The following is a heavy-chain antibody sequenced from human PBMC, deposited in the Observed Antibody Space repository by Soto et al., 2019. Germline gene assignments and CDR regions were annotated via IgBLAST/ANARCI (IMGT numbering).Heavy chain of an antibody. CDR3: ARDAIRGVIYSFDY. D-gene: IGHD3-10*01. Sequence: GGSLRLSCAASGFTFSSYTMHWVRQAPGKGLEWVAVISYDGSNKYYADSVKGRFTISRDNSKNTLYLQMNSLRAEDTAVYYCARDAIRGVIYSFDYWGQGTLVTVSS. J-gene: IGHJ4*02. CDR2: ISYDGSNK. CDR1: GFTFSSYT. V-gene: IGHV3-30-3*01.